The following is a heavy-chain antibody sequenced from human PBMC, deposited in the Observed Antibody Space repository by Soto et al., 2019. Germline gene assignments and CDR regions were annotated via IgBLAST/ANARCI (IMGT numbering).Heavy chain of an antibody. J-gene: IGHJ6*02. CDR3: ARRKTGNTLTFYAMDV. V-gene: IGHV3-23*05. CDR1: GFTFNNYA. Sequence: PXGCLRLSFAASGFTFNNYAMGWVRQAQGKGLEWVSTITNMDSRTYYLGSVQGRFTISRDNSERTLYLQMNSLRAEDTAIYYCARRKTGNTLTFYAMDVWGQGTSVTVSS. D-gene: IGHD1-7*01. CDR2: ITNMDSRT.